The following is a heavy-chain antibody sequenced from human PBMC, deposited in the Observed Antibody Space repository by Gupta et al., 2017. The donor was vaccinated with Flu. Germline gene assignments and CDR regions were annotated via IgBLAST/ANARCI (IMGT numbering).Heavy chain of an antibody. D-gene: IGHD2-2*01. V-gene: IGHV3-33*01. CDR2: IWFESGNS. CDR3: APDCSSTSCSLGTPFRAGFDP. Sequence: VRKAPGKGLEWVAVIWFESGNSYYADTVKGRFTISRDISKNTLYLQMNSLRADDTAVYYCAPDCSSTSCSLGTPFRAGFDPWGQGTLVTVSS. J-gene: IGHJ5*02.